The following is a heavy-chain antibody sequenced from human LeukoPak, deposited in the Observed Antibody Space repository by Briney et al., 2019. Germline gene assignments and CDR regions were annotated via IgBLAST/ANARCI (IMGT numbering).Heavy chain of an antibody. CDR3: ARDWEVAIHRPIDY. Sequence: ASVKVSCKASGGTFSSYAISWVRQAPGQGLEWMGGIIAYNGNTNYAQKLQGRVTMTTDTSTSTAYMELRSLRSDDTAVYYCARDWEVAIHRPIDYWGQGTLVTVSS. J-gene: IGHJ4*02. CDR2: IIAYNGNT. CDR1: GGTFSSYA. V-gene: IGHV1-18*01. D-gene: IGHD5-12*01.